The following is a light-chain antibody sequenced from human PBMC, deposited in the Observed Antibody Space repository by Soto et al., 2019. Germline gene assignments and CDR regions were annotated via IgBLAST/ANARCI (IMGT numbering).Light chain of an antibody. CDR3: CSYAGSSWV. Sequence: QSALTQPRSVSGSPGQSVTISCTGTSSDVGGYNYVSWYQQHPGKAPKLMIYDVSKGPSGVPDRFSGAESGNTASLTISGLQAEDEADYYCCSYAGSSWVFGGGTKLTVL. CDR2: DVS. V-gene: IGLV2-11*01. CDR1: SSDVGGYNY. J-gene: IGLJ3*02.